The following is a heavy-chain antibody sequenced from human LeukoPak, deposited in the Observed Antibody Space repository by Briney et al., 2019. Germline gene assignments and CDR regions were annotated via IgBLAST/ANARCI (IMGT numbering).Heavy chain of an antibody. CDR3: ARDPSSVTLYFFDY. J-gene: IGHJ4*02. D-gene: IGHD4-11*01. CDR2: IDANNGDT. V-gene: IGHV1-2*02. CDR1: GYTFRGNY. Sequence: ASVKISCKASGYTFRGNYIHWLRQAPGQGLEWIGWIDANNGDTKSAQKFQGRVTMSRDTSISTAYMDLSSLSPDAAAVYYCARDPSSVTLYFFDYWGQGTLVTVSS.